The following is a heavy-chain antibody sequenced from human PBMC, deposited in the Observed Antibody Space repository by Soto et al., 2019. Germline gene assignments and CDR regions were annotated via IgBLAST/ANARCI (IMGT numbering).Heavy chain of an antibody. CDR1: GGSFTSTNYF. CDR2: MYYNGNT. Sequence: QLQESGPGLVKPSETLSVTCTVSGGSFTSTNYFWGWIRQPPGKGLEWIGYMYYNGNTFYSPSLKSRVTMSVDTSKRQFSLDLSSVTAADTAMYYCARLQIYDSRAAPTPIFHPWGLGAMVTVSS. J-gene: IGHJ1*01. CDR3: ARLQIYDSRAAPTPIFHP. V-gene: IGHV4-39*01. D-gene: IGHD3-22*01.